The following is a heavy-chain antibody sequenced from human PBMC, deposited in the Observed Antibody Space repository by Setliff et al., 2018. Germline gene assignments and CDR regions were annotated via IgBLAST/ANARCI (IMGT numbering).Heavy chain of an antibody. CDR2: IYFDGNT. J-gene: IGHJ3*02. Sequence: SETLSLTCTVPGGSISDNGYFWGWVRQPPGKGLEWIGNIYFDGNTYSNPSFRSRVTMSIDTSNSQFSLKLSSVTAADTAIYYCARDASASDGRNAFDIWGQGTMVTVSS. CDR3: ARDASASDGRNAFDI. CDR1: GGSISDNGYF. D-gene: IGHD1-26*01. V-gene: IGHV4-39*07.